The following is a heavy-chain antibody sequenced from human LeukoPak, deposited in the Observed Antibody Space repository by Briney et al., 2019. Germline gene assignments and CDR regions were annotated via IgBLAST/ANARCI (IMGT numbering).Heavy chain of an antibody. V-gene: IGHV3-53*01. J-gene: IGHJ5*02. Sequence: GGSLRLSCAASGFTVSSNYMSWVRQAPGKGLEWVSVIYSGGSTYYADSVKGRFTISRDNSKNTLYLQMNSLRAEDTAVYFCARDGEMATITSWFDPWGQGTLVTVSS. CDR2: IYSGGST. D-gene: IGHD5-24*01. CDR3: ARDGEMATITSWFDP. CDR1: GFTVSSNY.